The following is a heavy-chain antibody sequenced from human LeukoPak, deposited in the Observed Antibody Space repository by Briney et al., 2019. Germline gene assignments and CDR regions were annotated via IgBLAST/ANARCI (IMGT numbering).Heavy chain of an antibody. J-gene: IGHJ5*02. V-gene: IGHV1-2*02. D-gene: IGHD2-2*01. CDR3: ARGGWSLGYCSSSSCLDWFDP. CDR2: INPNSGGT. CDR1: GYTFTGYY. Sequence: VASVKVSCKASGYTFTGYYMHWVRPAPGQGLEWMGWINPNSGGTNYAQKFQGRVTMTRDTSISTAYMELSRLRSDDTAVYYCARGGWSLGYCSSSSCLDWFDPWGQGTLVTVSS.